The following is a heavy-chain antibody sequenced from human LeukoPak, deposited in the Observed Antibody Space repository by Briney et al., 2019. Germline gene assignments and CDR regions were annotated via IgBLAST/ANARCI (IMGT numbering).Heavy chain of an antibody. CDR1: GFTFSNYY. J-gene: IGHJ4*02. CDR2: ISGNGGTK. CDR3: GRGIPVDY. V-gene: IGHV3-11*01. Sequence: GGSLRLSCAASGFTFSNYYISWIRQAPGKGLEWVSYISGNGGTKYDADSVKGRFIMTRDSAKKSVYLQMTSLRVEDTAVYYCGRGIPVDYWGRGLLVTVSS.